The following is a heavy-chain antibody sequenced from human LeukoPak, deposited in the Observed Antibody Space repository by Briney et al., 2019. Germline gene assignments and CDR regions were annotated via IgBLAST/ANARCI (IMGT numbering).Heavy chain of an antibody. D-gene: IGHD3-3*01. CDR3: ARHNFGKLPPKLTIYYYMDV. Sequence: ASVRVSCKPSGYNFNLYDLAWVRQATCQGLEGMGWMSSNSGHTGYAQSFQGRPTKNWSTSTVTAYMDLHSLRSDNTAVYYCARHNFGKLPPKLTIYYYMDVWGKGTTVTVSS. CDR1: GYNFNLYD. CDR2: MSSNSGHT. J-gene: IGHJ6*03. V-gene: IGHV1-8*01.